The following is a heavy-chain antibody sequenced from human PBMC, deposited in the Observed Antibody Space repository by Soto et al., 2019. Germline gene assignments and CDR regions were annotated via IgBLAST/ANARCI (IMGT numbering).Heavy chain of an antibody. CDR2: VNPNSGGT. J-gene: IGHJ4*02. CDR3: ARASRELLSGFDY. V-gene: IGHV1-2*02. D-gene: IGHD1-26*01. Sequence: ASVKVSCKASGYTFTGYYMHWVRQAPGQGLEWMGWVNPNSGGTNYAQKLQGRVTMTRDTSISTAYMELSRLRSDDTAVYYCARASRELLSGFDYWGQGTLVTVSS. CDR1: GYTFTGYY.